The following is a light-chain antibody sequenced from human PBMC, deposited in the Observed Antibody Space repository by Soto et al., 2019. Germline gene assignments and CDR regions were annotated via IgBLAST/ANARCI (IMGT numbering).Light chain of an antibody. V-gene: IGKV1-5*01. CDR2: DAS. Sequence: DIQMTQSPSTLSASVGDRVTITCRASQTISSWLAWYQQKPGKAPNLLIYDASSLESGVPSRFSGSGSGTEFTLTIISLQPDDFATYYCQQYNSWPYTFGQGTKVDIK. J-gene: IGKJ2*01. CDR1: QTISSW. CDR3: QQYNSWPYT.